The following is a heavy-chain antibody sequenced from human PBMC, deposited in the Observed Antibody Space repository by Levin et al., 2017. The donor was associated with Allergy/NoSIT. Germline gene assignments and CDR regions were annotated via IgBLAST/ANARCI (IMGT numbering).Heavy chain of an antibody. CDR2: IGGSGGST. CDR3: APLGRLPRTSEGVVKWSDP. D-gene: IGHD4-11*01. Sequence: SGGSLRLSCVASGFTFNNYVMSWVRQAPGKGLEWVSGIGGSGGSTYYADSVKGRFSISRDNSKNTLYLQMNSLRVDDTAVYYCAPLGRLPRTSEGVVKWSDPWGQGTLVTVSS. CDR1: GFTFNNYV. V-gene: IGHV3-23*01. J-gene: IGHJ5*02.